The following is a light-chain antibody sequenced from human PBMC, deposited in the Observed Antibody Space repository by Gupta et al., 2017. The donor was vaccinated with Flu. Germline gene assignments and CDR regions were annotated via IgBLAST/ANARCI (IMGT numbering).Light chain of an antibody. J-gene: IGLJ2*01. CDR1: SIGPKS. V-gene: IGLV3-21*02. CDR2: DDT. Sequence: SYVLTQPPSVSVAPGQTARITCGGNSIGPKSVHWYPQKPGQAPVLVVYDDTDRPSGIPERFSGSHSGNTATLTISGVEAGDEADYYCQVWDGSTDYPAIFGGGTKLTVL. CDR3: QVWDGSTDYPAI.